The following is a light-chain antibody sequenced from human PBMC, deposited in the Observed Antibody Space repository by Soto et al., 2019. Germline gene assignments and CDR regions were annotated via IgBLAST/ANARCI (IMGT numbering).Light chain of an antibody. CDR2: RTS. CDR3: LLYGGVDQVWV. V-gene: IGLV7-43*01. Sequence: QAVVTQEPSLTVSPGGTVTLTCASSTEAVTFIHWPNWFQQKPGQAPRPLIYRTSKKHSWTPARFSGSLLEGKAALTMSGVQPEDESDYCCLLYGGVDQVWVFGGGTELSVL. CDR1: TEAVTFIHW. J-gene: IGLJ3*02.